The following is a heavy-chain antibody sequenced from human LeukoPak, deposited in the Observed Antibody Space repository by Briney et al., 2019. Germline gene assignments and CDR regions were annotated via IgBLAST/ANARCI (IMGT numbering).Heavy chain of an antibody. CDR2: ISAYNGNT. CDR3: ARDEYSGYDTNPSGY. V-gene: IGHV1-18*01. Sequence: ASVKVSCKASGYTFTSYGISWVRQAPGQGLEWMGWISAYNGNTNYAQKLQGRVTMTTDTSTSTAYMELRSLRSDDTAVYYCARDEYSGYDTNPSGYWGQGTLVTVSS. CDR1: GYTFTSYG. D-gene: IGHD5-12*01. J-gene: IGHJ4*02.